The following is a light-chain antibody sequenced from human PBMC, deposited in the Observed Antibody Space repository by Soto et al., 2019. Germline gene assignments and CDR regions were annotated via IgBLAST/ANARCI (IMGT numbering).Light chain of an antibody. J-gene: IGKJ5*01. CDR3: QQRSNGPPIT. Sequence: EIVLTQPPATLSLSPGERATLSCRASQSVGRYLAWYQQKPGQAPRLLIYDTSNRATDIPARFSGSGSGTDFTLTISSLEPEDFALYYCQQRSNGPPITFGQGTRLEIK. V-gene: IGKV3-11*01. CDR2: DTS. CDR1: QSVGRY.